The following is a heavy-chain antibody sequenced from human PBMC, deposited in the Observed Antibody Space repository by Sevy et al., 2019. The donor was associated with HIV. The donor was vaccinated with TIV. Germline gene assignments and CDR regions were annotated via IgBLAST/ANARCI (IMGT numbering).Heavy chain of an antibody. V-gene: IGHV3-11*01. CDR2: ISSSGTII. CDR1: GLNVSDYF. CDR3: ARDLASGSFYSLYFDY. D-gene: IGHD3-10*01. Sequence: GGCLRLSCAVSGLNVSDYFMAWIRQAPGRGPEWVSYISSSGTIIYYGDAVKGRFTISRDNAKNSLYLQMNSLRPEDTAIYYCARDLASGSFYSLYFDYWGQGTLVTVSS. J-gene: IGHJ4*02.